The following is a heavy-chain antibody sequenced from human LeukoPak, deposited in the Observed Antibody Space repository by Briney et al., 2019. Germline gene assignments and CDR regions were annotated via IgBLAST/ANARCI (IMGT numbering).Heavy chain of an antibody. V-gene: IGHV4-34*01. J-gene: IGHJ4*02. CDR3: ARGYYDSSGYFDY. D-gene: IGHD3-22*01. CDR1: GGSFSGYY. CDR2: INHSGSN. Sequence: SETLSLTCAVYGGSFSGYYWSWIRQPPGKGMEWIGEINHSGSNNYNPSLKSRVTISVDTSKNQFSLKLSSVTAADTAVYYCARGYYDSSGYFDYWGQGTLVTVSS.